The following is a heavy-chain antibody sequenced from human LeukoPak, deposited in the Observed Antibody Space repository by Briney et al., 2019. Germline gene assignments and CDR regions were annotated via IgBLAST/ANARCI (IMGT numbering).Heavy chain of an antibody. Sequence: ASVKVSCKASGYTFTSYYMHWVRQAPGQGLEWMGIINPSGGSTSYAQKFQGRVTMTRDMSTSTVYMELSSLGSEDTAVYYCARATGEQWLDWGQGTLVTVSS. CDR2: INPSGGST. D-gene: IGHD6-19*01. CDR3: ARATGEQWLD. V-gene: IGHV1-46*01. J-gene: IGHJ4*02. CDR1: GYTFTSYY.